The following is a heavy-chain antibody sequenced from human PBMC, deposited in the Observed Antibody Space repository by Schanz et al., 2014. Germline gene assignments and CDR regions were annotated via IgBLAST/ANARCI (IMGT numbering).Heavy chain of an antibody. CDR2: MSGSGSTA. CDR1: GFSFSIFA. V-gene: IGHV3-23*01. D-gene: IGHD3-10*01. CDR3: AKDQGSYGSGSYSYFDY. J-gene: IGHJ4*02. Sequence: EVQLLESGGGLVQPGGSLRLSCAASGFSFSIFAMTWVRQAPGQGLEWVSGMSGSGSTADYADSVKGRFTISRDNSKNTLYLQMNSLRAEDTAVYYCAKDQGSYGSGSYSYFDYWGQGTLATVSS.